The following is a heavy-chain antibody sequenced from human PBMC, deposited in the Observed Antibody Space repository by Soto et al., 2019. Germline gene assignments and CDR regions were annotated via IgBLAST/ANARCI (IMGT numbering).Heavy chain of an antibody. CDR3: AKDQTRDYYYYYMDV. CDR1: GFTFDDYT. V-gene: IGHV3-43*01. CDR2: ISWDGGST. J-gene: IGHJ6*03. Sequence: LRLSCAASGFTFDDYTMHWVRQAPGKGLEWVSLISWDGGSTYYADSVKGRFTISRDNSKNSLYLQMNSLRTEDTALYYCAKDQTRDYYYYYMDVWGKGTTVTVSS.